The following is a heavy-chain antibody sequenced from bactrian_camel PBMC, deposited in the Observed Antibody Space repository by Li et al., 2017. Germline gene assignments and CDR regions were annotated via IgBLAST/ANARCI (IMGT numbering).Heavy chain of an antibody. CDR3: AADESAVCGVDDWYPEFDD. CDR2: ISGDGST. Sequence: VQLVESGEGSVQTGGSLRPSCTGHGFTFDDSDMGWYRQGPGNECDLVSTISGDGSTYYTDSVKGRFSISQDAAENTLYLQMNSLKFEDTAMYYCAADESAVCGVDDWYPEFDDWGRGTQVTVS. V-gene: IGHV3S55*01. CDR1: GFTFDDSD. D-gene: IGHD6*01. J-gene: IGHJ4*01.